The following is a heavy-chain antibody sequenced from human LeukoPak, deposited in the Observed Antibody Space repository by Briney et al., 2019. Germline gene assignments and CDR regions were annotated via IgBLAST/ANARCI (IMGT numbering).Heavy chain of an antibody. CDR1: GGSFSGYY. J-gene: IGHJ4*02. CDR3: ARGSSIAARPGVY. CDR2: INHSGST. D-gene: IGHD6-6*01. Sequence: KPSETLSLTCAVYGGSFSGYYWSWIRQPPGKGLEWIGEINHSGSTNYNPSLKSRVTISVDTSKNQFSLKLSSVTAADTAVYYCARGSSIAARPGVYWGQGTPVTVSS. V-gene: IGHV4-34*01.